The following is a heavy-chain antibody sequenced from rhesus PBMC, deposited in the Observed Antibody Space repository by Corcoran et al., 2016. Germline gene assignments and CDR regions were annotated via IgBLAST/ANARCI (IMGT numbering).Heavy chain of an antibody. D-gene: IGHD6-31*01. V-gene: IGHV4S9*01. CDR3: ARAPWYSSGYFDY. CDR2: IYGNSAST. Sequence: QGQLQESGPGLVKPSETLSLTCAVSGCSISDSYYWNWIRQPPGKGLEVIGNIYGNSASTSYNPSLKRRVTISKDTSKNQFFLKLSSVTAADTAVYYCARAPWYSSGYFDYWGQGVLVIVSS. J-gene: IGHJ4*01. CDR1: GCSISDSYY.